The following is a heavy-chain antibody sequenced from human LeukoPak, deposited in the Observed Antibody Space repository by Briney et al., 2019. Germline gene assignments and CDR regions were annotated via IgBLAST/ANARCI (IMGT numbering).Heavy chain of an antibody. V-gene: IGHV3-21*01. D-gene: IGHD7-27*01. CDR3: ATHLGY. CDR1: GFTFSSYS. CDR2: ISSSSNYI. J-gene: IGHJ4*02. Sequence: GGSLRLSCAASGFTFSSYSMGWGRQAPGKGLEWVSSISSSSNYIYYADSVKGRFTISRDNAKNSLYLQMNSLRAEDTAVYYCATHLGYWGQGTLVTVSS.